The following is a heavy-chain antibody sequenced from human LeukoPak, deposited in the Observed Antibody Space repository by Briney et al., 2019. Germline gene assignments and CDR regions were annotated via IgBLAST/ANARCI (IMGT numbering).Heavy chain of an antibody. CDR3: ARDEFGYCSGGSCLQEPYNWFDP. CDR1: GGSISSYY. CDR2: IYTSGST. Sequence: SETLSLTCTVSGGSISSYYWRWIRQPAGQGLEWNGRIYTSGSTNYNPSLKSRVTMSVDTSKNQFSLKLSSVTAADTAVYYCARDEFGYCSGGSCLQEPYNWFDPCGQGTLVTVSS. J-gene: IGHJ5*02. V-gene: IGHV4-4*07. D-gene: IGHD2-15*01.